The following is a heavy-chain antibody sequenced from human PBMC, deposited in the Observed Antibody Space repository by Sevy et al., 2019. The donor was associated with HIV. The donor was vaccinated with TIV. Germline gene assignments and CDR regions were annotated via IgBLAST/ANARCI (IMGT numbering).Heavy chain of an antibody. CDR2: IYYSGST. D-gene: IGHD6-13*01. V-gene: IGHV4-39*02. CDR3: AGEIAAAGNNCFDP. Sequence: SETLSLTCTVSGGSISSSSYYWGWIRQPPGKGLEWIGSIYYSGSTYYNPSLKSRVTISVDTSKNQFSLKLSSVTAADTAVYYCAGEIAAAGNNCFDPWGQGTLVTVSS. CDR1: GGSISSSSYY. J-gene: IGHJ5*02.